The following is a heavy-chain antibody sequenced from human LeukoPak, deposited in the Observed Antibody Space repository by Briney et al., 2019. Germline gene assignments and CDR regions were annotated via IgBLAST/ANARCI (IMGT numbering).Heavy chain of an antibody. CDR3: ARGGLYYYDSSGYYPIY. J-gene: IGHJ4*02. V-gene: IGHV3-30*02. Sequence: QAGGSLRLSCAASGFTFSSYGMQWVRQAPGKGLEWVAFIRYDGSNKYYADSVKGRFTISRDNSKNTLYLQMNSLRAEDTAVYYCARGGLYYYDSSGYYPIYWGQGTLVTVSS. CDR2: IRYDGSNK. D-gene: IGHD3-22*01. CDR1: GFTFSSYG.